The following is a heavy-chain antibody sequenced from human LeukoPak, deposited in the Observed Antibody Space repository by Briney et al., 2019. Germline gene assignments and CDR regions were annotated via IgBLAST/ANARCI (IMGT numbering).Heavy chain of an antibody. Sequence: GGSLRLSCIASGFNFGGYYMGWIRQATGKGLEWVSYISDDSYRTPYGDSVKGRFSISRDNSKNTLFLQMNSLRAEDTAVYYCARLTADGRLYFVDWGPGTLVTVSS. J-gene: IGHJ4*02. CDR3: ARLTADGRLYFVD. D-gene: IGHD6-13*01. CDR2: ISDDSYRT. CDR1: GFNFGGYY. V-gene: IGHV3-11*03.